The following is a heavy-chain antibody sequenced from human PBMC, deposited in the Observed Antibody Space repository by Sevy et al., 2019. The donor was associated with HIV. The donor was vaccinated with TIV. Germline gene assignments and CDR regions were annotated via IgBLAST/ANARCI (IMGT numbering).Heavy chain of an antibody. Sequence: GGSLRLSCAASGFTFSSYAMSWVRQAPGKGLEWVSAISGSGGSTYYADSVKGPFTIPRDNSKKTLDLQMNSLSAEVTAVYYCATELGTYYYDSSGYYSDYWGQGTLVTVSS. V-gene: IGHV3-23*01. CDR3: ATELGTYYYDSSGYYSDY. J-gene: IGHJ4*02. CDR1: GFTFSSYA. D-gene: IGHD3-22*01. CDR2: ISGSGGST.